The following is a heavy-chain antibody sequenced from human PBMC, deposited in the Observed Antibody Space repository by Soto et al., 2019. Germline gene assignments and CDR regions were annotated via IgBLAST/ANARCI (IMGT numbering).Heavy chain of an antibody. CDR1: GFTLDDYA. CDR3: VKDESITIFWGGMDV. J-gene: IGHJ6*02. V-gene: IGHV3-9*01. Sequence: EVQLVESGGGLVQPGRSLRLSCAASGFTLDDYAMHWVRQAPGKGLEWVSGIGWNGALVGYADSVKGRFTISRDNAKNSLYLQMNSLRAEDTALYYCVKDESITIFWGGMDVWGQGTTVTVSS. CDR2: IGWNGALV. D-gene: IGHD3-9*01.